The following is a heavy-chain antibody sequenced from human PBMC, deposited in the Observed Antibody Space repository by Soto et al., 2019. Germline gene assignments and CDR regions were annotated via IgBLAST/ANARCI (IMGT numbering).Heavy chain of an antibody. CDR2: ISGSGGST. CDR1: GFTFGIHA. J-gene: IGHJ6*02. V-gene: IGHV3-23*01. CDR3: GKGSAATNYFYYATDV. D-gene: IGHD2-15*01. Sequence: GGSLRLSCAASGFTFGIHAMSWVRQAPGKGLEWVSFISGSGGSTYYADSVKGRFTISRDNSKKTLYPQMNSLRGEDTAVYYCGKGSAATNYFYYATDVWGQGTTVTVSS.